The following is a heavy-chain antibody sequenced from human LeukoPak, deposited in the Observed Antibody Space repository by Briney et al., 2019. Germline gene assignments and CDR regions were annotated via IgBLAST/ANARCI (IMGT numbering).Heavy chain of an antibody. CDR2: FYCRGST. CDR1: GGSFSSSY. Sequence: PSETLSLTCTVSGGSFSSSYGSGTRRPPGRGREGIGYFYCRGSTNYNPSLKSRVTISVDTSKNQFSLKLSSVTAADTAVYYCARGLRSNWFDPWGQGTLVTVSS. D-gene: IGHD4-17*01. V-gene: IGHV4-59*13. CDR3: ARGLRSNWFDP. J-gene: IGHJ5*02.